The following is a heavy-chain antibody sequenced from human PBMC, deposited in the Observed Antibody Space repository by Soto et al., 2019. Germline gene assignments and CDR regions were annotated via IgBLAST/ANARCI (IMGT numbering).Heavy chain of an antibody. CDR2: IYSDGST. J-gene: IGHJ6*02. D-gene: IGHD3-3*01. CDR3: VKDAATRTLFGVDVIFDYGMDL. Sequence: PGGSLRLSCAASGFTVSSNYMSWVRQAPGKGLEWVSVIYSDGSTYYADSVKGRFTISRDNAKNFLYLQMNSLTVEDTALYYCVKDAATRTLFGVDVIFDYGMDLWGQGTTVTVSS. V-gene: IGHV3-53*05. CDR1: GFTVSSNY.